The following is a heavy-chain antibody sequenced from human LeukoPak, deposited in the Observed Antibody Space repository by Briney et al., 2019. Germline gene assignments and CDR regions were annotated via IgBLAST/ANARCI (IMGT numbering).Heavy chain of an antibody. Sequence: SETLSLTCIVSGGSISSSSYYWGWIRQPPGKGLEWIGSSYYSGSTYYDPSLKSRVTISVDTSKNQFSLKLSSVTAADTAVYYCARPDYDSSGYPIGYWGQGTLVTVSS. J-gene: IGHJ4*02. V-gene: IGHV4-39*01. CDR2: SYYSGST. CDR3: ARPDYDSSGYPIGY. CDR1: GGSISSSSYY. D-gene: IGHD3-22*01.